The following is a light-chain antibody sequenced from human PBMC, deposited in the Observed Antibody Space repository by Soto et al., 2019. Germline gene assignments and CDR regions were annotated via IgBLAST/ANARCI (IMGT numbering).Light chain of an antibody. V-gene: IGKV3-15*01. CDR2: VAS. CDR3: QQYSVWPLT. Sequence: EIVMTQSPATLSVSPGERATLSCRASQSVSSNLAWYQQKPGQTPKLLIYVASTRATGIPARFSGSGSGTEFPLTISSLQSEDFAVYYCQQYSVWPLTFGRGTKVEFK. CDR1: QSVSSN. J-gene: IGKJ4*01.